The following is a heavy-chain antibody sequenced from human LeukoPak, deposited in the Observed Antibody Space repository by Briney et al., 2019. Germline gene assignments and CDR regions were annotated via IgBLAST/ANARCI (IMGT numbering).Heavy chain of an antibody. CDR1: GFTFRSYD. J-gene: IGHJ4*02. CDR2: IGTAGDT. Sequence: GGSLRLSWAASGFTFRSYDMHWVRQATGKGLEWVSAIGTAGDTYYPGSVKGRFTISRDNSKNTLYLQMNSLRAEDTAVYYCAKPDGGYSYGYLGYWGQGTLVTVSS. V-gene: IGHV3-13*01. CDR3: AKPDGGYSYGYLGY. D-gene: IGHD5-18*01.